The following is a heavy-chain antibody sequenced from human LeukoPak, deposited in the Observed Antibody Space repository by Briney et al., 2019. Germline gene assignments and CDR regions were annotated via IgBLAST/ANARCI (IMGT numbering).Heavy chain of an antibody. J-gene: IGHJ4*02. D-gene: IGHD5-18*01. CDR2: FYPSGST. Sequence: SETLSLTCTVSGGSISTYYWSWIRQPAGKGLEWIGRFYPSGSTNYNPSLKSRVTMSVDTSKNQFSLNLSSVTAADTAVYYCARQGYSYGPFDYWGQGTLVTVSS. V-gene: IGHV4-4*07. CDR3: ARQGYSYGPFDY. CDR1: GGSISTYY.